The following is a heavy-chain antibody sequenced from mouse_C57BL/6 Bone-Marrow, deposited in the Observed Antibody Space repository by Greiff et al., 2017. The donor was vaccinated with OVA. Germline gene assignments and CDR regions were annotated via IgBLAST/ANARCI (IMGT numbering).Heavy chain of an antibody. CDR2: IYPGDGDT. CDR3: ARRELRDAMDY. Sequence: VQLQESGPELVKPGASVKISCKASGYAFSSSWMNWVKQRPGKGLEWIGRIYPGDGDTNYNGKFKGKATLTADKSSSTAYMQLSSLTSEDSAVYFCARRELRDAMDYWGQGTSVTVSS. D-gene: IGHD1-1*01. CDR1: GYAFSSSW. J-gene: IGHJ4*01. V-gene: IGHV1-82*01.